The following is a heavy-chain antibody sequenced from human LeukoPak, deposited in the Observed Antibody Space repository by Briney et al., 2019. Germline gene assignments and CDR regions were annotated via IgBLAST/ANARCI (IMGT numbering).Heavy chain of an antibody. Sequence: GASVKVSCKASGYTFTGYYMHWVRQAPGQGLEWMGWINPNSGGTNYAQKFQGRVTMTRDTSISTAYMELSRLRSDDTAVYYCARDRSSTWAAAGTCIYWGQGTLVTVSS. J-gene: IGHJ4*02. CDR1: GYTFTGYY. V-gene: IGHV1-2*02. D-gene: IGHD6-13*01. CDR3: ARDRSSTWAAAGTCIY. CDR2: INPNSGGT.